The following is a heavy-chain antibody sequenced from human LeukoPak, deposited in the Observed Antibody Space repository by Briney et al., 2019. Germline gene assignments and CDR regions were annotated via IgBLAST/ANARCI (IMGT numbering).Heavy chain of an antibody. CDR1: GFIFSRHW. Sequence: GSLRLSCGASGFIFSRHWMSWVRQAPGKGPEWVANIMQDGSERYYVGSVKGRFTISRDNAKNLLYLQMNSLRAEDTALYYCARDGGHSTDFDYWGQGTLVTVSS. J-gene: IGHJ4*02. V-gene: IGHV3-7*01. CDR3: ARDGGHSTDFDY. CDR2: IMQDGSER. D-gene: IGHD2/OR15-2a*01.